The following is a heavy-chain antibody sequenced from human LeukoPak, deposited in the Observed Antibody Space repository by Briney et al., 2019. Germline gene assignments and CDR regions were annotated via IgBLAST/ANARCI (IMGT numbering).Heavy chain of an antibody. CDR2: IYPGDSDT. CDR1: GYSFTSYW. Sequence: GESLKISCKGSGYSFTSYWIGWVRQMPGKGLEWMGIIYPGDSDTRYSPSFQGQVTISADKSISTAYLQWSSLKASDTAMYYCARREAEGFRRITMVRGGPYNWFDPWGQGTLVTVSS. J-gene: IGHJ5*02. V-gene: IGHV5-51*01. CDR3: ARREAEGFRRITMVRGGPYNWFDP. D-gene: IGHD3-10*01.